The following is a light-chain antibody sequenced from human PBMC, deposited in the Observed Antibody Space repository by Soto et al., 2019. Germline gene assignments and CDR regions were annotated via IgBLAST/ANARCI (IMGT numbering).Light chain of an antibody. CDR2: ATS. CDR3: QQRNSFPFT. J-gene: IGKJ4*01. Sequence: DIQLTQSPSFLSASVGDRVTITCRASQGMSSLLAWYQQKPGKAPNLLIYATSTLQTGVPSSFSGSGSGTELTLTSSSLQPEDLATYYCQQRNSFPFTFGGGPKVEIK. CDR1: QGMSSL. V-gene: IGKV1-9*01.